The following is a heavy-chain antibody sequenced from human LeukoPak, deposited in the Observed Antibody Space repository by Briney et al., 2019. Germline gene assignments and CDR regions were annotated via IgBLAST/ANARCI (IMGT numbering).Heavy chain of an antibody. Sequence: GGSLRLSCAASGFIFSSYVMSWFRQAPGKGLEWVGFIRSKAYGGTTEYAASVKGRFTISRDDSKSIAYLQMNSLKTEDTAVYYCTRATMVRGVTPDAFDIWGQGTMVTVSS. CDR2: IRSKAYGGTT. CDR3: TRATMVRGVTPDAFDI. D-gene: IGHD3-10*01. V-gene: IGHV3-49*03. J-gene: IGHJ3*02. CDR1: GFIFSSYV.